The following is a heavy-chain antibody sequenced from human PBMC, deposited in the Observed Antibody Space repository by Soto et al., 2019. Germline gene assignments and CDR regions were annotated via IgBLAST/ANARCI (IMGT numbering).Heavy chain of an antibody. V-gene: IGHV3-74*01. CDR2: ISGDGTST. D-gene: IGHD3-22*01. CDR1: GFTFNTYW. Sequence: PGGSLRLSCVASGFTFNTYWMHWVRQAPGKGLVWVSRISGDGTSTAYADSVKGRFTISRDKAKNTLYLQMNGLRAEDTALYYCAREGYYYDSSIHSSIYCFDYWGQGTLVTVSS. CDR3: AREGYYYDSSIHSSIYCFDY. J-gene: IGHJ4*01.